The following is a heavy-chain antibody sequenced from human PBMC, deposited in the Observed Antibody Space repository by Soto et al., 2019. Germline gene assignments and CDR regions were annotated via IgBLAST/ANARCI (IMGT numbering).Heavy chain of an antibody. J-gene: IGHJ4*02. CDR3: ASVVVVPAATTEYYFDY. Sequence: QVQLVQSGAEVKKPGASVKVSCKASGYTFTSYGISWVRQAPGQGLEWMGWISAYNGNTNYAQKLQGRVTMTTDTSTSTAYMELRSLRSDDTAVYYWASVVVVPAATTEYYFDYWGQGTLVTVSS. CDR1: GYTFTSYG. CDR2: ISAYNGNT. D-gene: IGHD2-2*01. V-gene: IGHV1-18*01.